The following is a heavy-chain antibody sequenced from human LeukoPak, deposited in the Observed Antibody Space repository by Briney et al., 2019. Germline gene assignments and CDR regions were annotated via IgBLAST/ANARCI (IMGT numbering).Heavy chain of an antibody. CDR1: GFTFSNYG. CDR3: ASGSGH. CDR2: ISSSGSAK. J-gene: IGHJ4*02. D-gene: IGHD2-2*03. V-gene: IGHV3-48*02. Sequence: GGSLRLSCAASGFTFSNYGLNWVRQAAGKGLEWVSHISSSGSAKYYADSVKGRFTISRDSAKNSLYLQMNSLRDEDTAVFYCASGSGHWGQGTLVTVSS.